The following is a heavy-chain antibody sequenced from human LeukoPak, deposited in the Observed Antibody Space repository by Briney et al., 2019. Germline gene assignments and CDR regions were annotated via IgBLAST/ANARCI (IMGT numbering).Heavy chain of an antibody. V-gene: IGHV4-4*02. J-gene: IGHJ1*01. D-gene: IGHD2-2*01. Sequence: SSGTLSLTCAVSGGSISSSNWWSWVRQPPGKGMEWIGEIYHSGSTNYNPSLKSRVTISVDKSKNQFSLKLSSVTAADTAVYYCARSAAIDIVVVPAAIYFQHWGQGTLVTVSS. CDR1: GGSISSSNW. CDR3: ARSAAIDIVVVPAAIYFQH. CDR2: IYHSGST.